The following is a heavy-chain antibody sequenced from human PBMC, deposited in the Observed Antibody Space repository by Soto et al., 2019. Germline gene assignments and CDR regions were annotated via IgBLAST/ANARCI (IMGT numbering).Heavy chain of an antibody. CDR1: GFTFSSYA. CDR3: GREGGAY. Sequence: QVQLVESGGGVVQPGRSLRLSCAASGFTFSSYAMHWVRRAPGKGLEWMAVMSYDGSNKYYADSVKGRFTISRDNSKNTLCLNMRSLRPEETALYYCGREGGAYWGQGTLVIVSS. J-gene: IGHJ4*02. V-gene: IGHV3-30-3*01. CDR2: MSYDGSNK. D-gene: IGHD3-16*01.